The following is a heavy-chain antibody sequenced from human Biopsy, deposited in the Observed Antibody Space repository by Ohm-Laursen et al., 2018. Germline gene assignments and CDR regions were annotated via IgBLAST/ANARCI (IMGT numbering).Heavy chain of an antibody. J-gene: IGHJ4*02. D-gene: IGHD3-3*01. CDR1: GGPSTNYA. CDR2: IVPILGHL. Sequence: SVKVSCKVSGGPSTNYAFSWARQAPGQGLEWVGRIVPILGHLNYAQRFQGRVSITADKSTSYVYMELSRLTSGDTAVYYCAADTDGYYTEFDYWGPGTLVTVSS. CDR3: AADTDGYYTEFDY. V-gene: IGHV1-69*04.